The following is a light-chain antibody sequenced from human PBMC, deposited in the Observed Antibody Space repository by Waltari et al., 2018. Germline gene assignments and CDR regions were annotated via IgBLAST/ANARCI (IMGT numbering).Light chain of an antibody. J-gene: IGLJ2*01. Sequence: QSVLTQPPSVSGTPGQRVAISCSGSTSNIGAGHDVHWYQHSPGTAPELLFYGKGKRASAAPVRVPVSRSGSSASLAMTGPQADEEADDFCQSYDNESSGGVVFGGGTKLAVL. CDR3: QSYDNESSGGVV. V-gene: IGLV1-40*01. CDR2: GKG. CDR1: TSNIGAGHD.